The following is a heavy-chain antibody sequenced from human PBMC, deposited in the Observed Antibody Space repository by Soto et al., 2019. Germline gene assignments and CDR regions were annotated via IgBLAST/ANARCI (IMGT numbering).Heavy chain of an antibody. V-gene: IGHV3-23*01. CDR1: GFTFSSYA. CDR2: ITDSGDSS. Sequence: EVQLLESGGGLVQPGGSLRLSCAASGFTFSSYAMSWVRQAPGRGLEWVSTITDSGDSSYYAGSVKGRFTVSRDNSKNTRYLQIKSLRADYTAVYYWQKAGITIYSFEVDYWGQGTLVTVSS. D-gene: IGHD3-3*01. J-gene: IGHJ4*02. CDR3: QKAGITIYSFEVDY.